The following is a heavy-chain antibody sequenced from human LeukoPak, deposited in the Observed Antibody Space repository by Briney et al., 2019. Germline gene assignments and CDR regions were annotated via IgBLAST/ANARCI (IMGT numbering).Heavy chain of an antibody. CDR1: GFSFSSNW. J-gene: IGHJ4*02. CDR3: AKGDCGGTCLLIDN. CDR2: INSDGSNT. Sequence: PGGSLRLSCVASGFSFSSNWMHWVRQAPGKGLVWVSRINSDGSNTIYADSVKGRFTISRDNAKNTLYLQMNSLRAEDTAVYFCAKGDCGGTCLLIDNWGQGTLVTVSS. V-gene: IGHV3-74*01. D-gene: IGHD2-15*01.